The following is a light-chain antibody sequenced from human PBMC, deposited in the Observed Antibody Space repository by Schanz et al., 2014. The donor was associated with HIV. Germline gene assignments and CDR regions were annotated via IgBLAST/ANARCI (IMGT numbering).Light chain of an antibody. CDR2: DVS. Sequence: QSALTQPATVSGSPGQSITVSCTGTNSDIGGHDYVSWYQQHPGKAPKLMIYDVSNRPSGVSSRFSGSKSGNTASLTISGLQAEDEADYYCCSYAGSSTYVFGTGTKLTVL. J-gene: IGLJ1*01. V-gene: IGLV2-14*01. CDR3: CSYAGSSTYV. CDR1: NSDIGGHDY.